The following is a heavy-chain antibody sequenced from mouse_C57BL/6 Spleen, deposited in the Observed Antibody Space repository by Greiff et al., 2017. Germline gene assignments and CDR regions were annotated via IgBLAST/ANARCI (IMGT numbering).Heavy chain of an antibody. Sequence: EVQLQQSGPELVKPGASVKISCKASGYTFTDYYMNWVKQSHGKSLEWSGDINPNNGGTSYNQKFKGKATLTVDKSSSTAYMELRSLTSEDSAVYYCARPGSSLFDYWGQGTTLTVSS. CDR1: GYTFTDYY. CDR3: ARPGSSLFDY. D-gene: IGHD1-1*01. CDR2: INPNNGGT. V-gene: IGHV1-26*01. J-gene: IGHJ2*01.